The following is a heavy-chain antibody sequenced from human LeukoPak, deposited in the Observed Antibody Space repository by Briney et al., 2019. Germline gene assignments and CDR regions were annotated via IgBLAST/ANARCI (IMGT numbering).Heavy chain of an antibody. D-gene: IGHD1-26*01. V-gene: IGHV1-18*01. CDR2: ISAYNGNT. CDR3: ARAQWELQDFDY. Sequence: ASVKVSCKASGYTFTSYAMHWVRQAPGQGLEWMGWISAYNGNTNYAQKLQGRVTMTTDTSTSTAYMELRSLRSDDTAVYYCARAQWELQDFDYWGQGTLVTVSS. CDR1: GYTFTSYA. J-gene: IGHJ4*02.